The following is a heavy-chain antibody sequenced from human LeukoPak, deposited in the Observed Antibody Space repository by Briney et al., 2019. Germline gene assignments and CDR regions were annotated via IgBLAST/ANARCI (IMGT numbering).Heavy chain of an antibody. CDR1: GLIASSNY. J-gene: IGHJ4*02. CDR3: VTGVRSGMAFDV. V-gene: IGHV3-53*01. Sequence: GGSLTLSCSFSGLIASSNYMAWVRPAPGKGLQWISFIYGGGNTLYADSVMGRSSISSDNPMTTLYLHMTRLRADDTPVYSFVTGVRSGMAFDVWGEGSLVTVSS. CDR2: IYGGGNT. D-gene: IGHD4-17*01.